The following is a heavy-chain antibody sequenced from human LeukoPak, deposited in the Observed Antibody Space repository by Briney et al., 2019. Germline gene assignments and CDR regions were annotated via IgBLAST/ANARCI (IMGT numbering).Heavy chain of an antibody. D-gene: IGHD3-3*01. CDR3: AADDFSTTGPIDS. J-gene: IGHJ4*02. CDR2: IVVGSGDT. Sequence: VASVKVSCKASGFTFASSIIQWVPQARGQRLEWIGWIVVGSGDTIYAQRFQERVTITRDVSAGTAYMELSSLRSEDTAVYFCAADDFSTTGPIDSWGQGTLVSVSS. CDR1: GFTFASSI. V-gene: IGHV1-58*02.